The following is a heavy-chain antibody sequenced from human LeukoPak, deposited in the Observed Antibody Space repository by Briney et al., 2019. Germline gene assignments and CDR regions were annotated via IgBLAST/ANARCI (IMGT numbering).Heavy chain of an antibody. D-gene: IGHD5-18*01. CDR2: ISSSSYI. CDR3: ARGGVDTAINFDH. J-gene: IGHJ4*02. V-gene: IGHV3-21*01. CDR1: GFTFSSYS. Sequence: PGRSLRLSCAASGFTFSSYSMNWVRQAPGKGLEWVSSISSSSYIYYADSVKGRFTISRDNAKNSLYLQMNSLRAEDTAVYYCARGGVDTAINFDHWGQGTLVTVSS.